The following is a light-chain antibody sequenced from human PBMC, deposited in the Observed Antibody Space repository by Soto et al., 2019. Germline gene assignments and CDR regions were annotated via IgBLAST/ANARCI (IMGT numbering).Light chain of an antibody. Sequence: EIVLTQSPGTLSLSPGERATLSCRASQSVSSSYLAWYQQKPGQAPRLLIYGASSRATGIPDRFSGSWSGTDFTLTSSRLEPEDFAVYYCHQYGSSYTFGQGTKLEIK. V-gene: IGKV3-20*01. J-gene: IGKJ2*01. CDR3: HQYGSSYT. CDR2: GAS. CDR1: QSVSSSY.